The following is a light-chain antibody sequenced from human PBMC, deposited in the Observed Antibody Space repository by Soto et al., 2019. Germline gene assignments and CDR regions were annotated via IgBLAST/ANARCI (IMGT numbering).Light chain of an antibody. CDR1: SSDVGGYKY. CDR3: TSYATSSTLV. V-gene: IGLV2-14*01. CDR2: EVS. Sequence: QSALTQPASVYGSPGQSITISCTGTSSDVGGYKYVSWYQQHPGKAPKLMIYEVSNRPSGVSNRFSGSKSGNTASLTISGLQAEDEADYYCTSYATSSTLVFGGGTKVTVL. J-gene: IGLJ2*01.